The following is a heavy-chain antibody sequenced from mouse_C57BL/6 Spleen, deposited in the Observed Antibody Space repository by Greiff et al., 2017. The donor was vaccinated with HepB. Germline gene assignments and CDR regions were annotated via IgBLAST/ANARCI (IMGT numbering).Heavy chain of an antibody. CDR1: GFNIKNTY. CDR2: IDPANGNT. CDR3: ARRYGSSYDYFDY. Sequence: VHVKQSVAELVRPGASVKLSCTASGFNIKNTYMHWVKQRPEQGLEWIGRIDPANGNTKYAPKFQGKATITADTSSNTAYLQLSSLTSEDTAIYYCARRYGSSYDYFDYWGQGTTLTVSS. D-gene: IGHD1-1*01. J-gene: IGHJ2*01. V-gene: IGHV14-3*01.